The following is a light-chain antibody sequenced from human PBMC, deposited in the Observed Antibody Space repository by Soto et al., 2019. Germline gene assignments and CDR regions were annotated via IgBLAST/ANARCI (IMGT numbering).Light chain of an antibody. J-gene: IGLJ1*01. CDR2: EVT. V-gene: IGLV2-8*01. Sequence: QSALTQPPSASGSPGQSVTISCTGTSSDVGGYDYVSWYQQHPGKAPKLMIYEVTIRPSGVSDRFSGSKSGNTASLTVSGLQAEDEADYYCSSYTGGNPSYVFGTGPKLTVL. CDR3: SSYTGGNPSYV. CDR1: SSDVGGYDY.